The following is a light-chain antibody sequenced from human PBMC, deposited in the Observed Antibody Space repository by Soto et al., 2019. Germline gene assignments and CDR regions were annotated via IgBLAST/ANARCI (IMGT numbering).Light chain of an antibody. CDR2: DNN. Sequence: QSVWTQPPSVSAAPGQKVTISCAGSSSNIGRNYVSWYQQIPGTAPKLLIYDNNERPSGIPDRFSASKSDTSAALDITGLQTGDEADYYCGTWDSSLRAGVFGGGTKVTVL. CDR3: GTWDSSLRAGV. CDR1: SSNIGRNY. J-gene: IGLJ2*01. V-gene: IGLV1-51*01.